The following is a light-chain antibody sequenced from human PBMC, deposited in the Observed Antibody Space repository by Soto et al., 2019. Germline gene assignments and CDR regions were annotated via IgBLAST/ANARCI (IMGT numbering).Light chain of an antibody. Sequence: DIQMTQSPSTLSGSVGDRVTITCRASQTIRSWLAWYQQKPGKAPKLLIYKASTLQSGVPSRFSGSGSGTEFTLTISSLQPDDFATYYCQQYNSYPYTFGQGTNLEIK. CDR2: KAS. CDR3: QQYNSYPYT. J-gene: IGKJ2*01. CDR1: QTIRSW. V-gene: IGKV1-5*03.